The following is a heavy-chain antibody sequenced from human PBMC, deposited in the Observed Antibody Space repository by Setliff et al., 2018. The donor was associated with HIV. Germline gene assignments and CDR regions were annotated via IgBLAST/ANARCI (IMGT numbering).Heavy chain of an antibody. CDR3: ARHAIVDTAGRGFDY. D-gene: IGHD5-18*01. CDR2: IYTSGST. V-gene: IGHV4-61*02. J-gene: IGHJ4*02. Sequence: SETLSLTCIVSGGSISSGSYYWSWIRQPAGKGLEWIGRIYTSGSTNYNPSLKSRVTISIDTSKNQFSLKLSSVTATDTAVYYCARHAIVDTAGRGFDYWGQGTLVTVSS. CDR1: GGSISSGSYY.